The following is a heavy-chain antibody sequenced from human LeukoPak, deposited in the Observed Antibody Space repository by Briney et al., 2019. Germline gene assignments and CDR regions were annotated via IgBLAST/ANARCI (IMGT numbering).Heavy chain of an antibody. Sequence: GGSLRLSCAASGFRFINFAMSWVRQAPGKELEWVSTISGSGYNTFYAASVRGRFTISRDNSKNTMYLQMNSLRAEDTAVYYCARGEKTAAGDYFDYWGQGTLVTVSS. CDR2: ISGSGYNT. J-gene: IGHJ4*02. D-gene: IGHD2-21*02. CDR3: ARGEKTAAGDYFDY. CDR1: GFRFINFA. V-gene: IGHV3-23*01.